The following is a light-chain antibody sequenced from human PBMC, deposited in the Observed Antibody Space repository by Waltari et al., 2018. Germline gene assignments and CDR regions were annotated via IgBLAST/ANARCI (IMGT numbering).Light chain of an antibody. CDR2: SAS. Sequence: DIQMTQSPSSLSAFVGDRVTITCRASQDINTYLAWYQQKPGKLPVLLLHSASTLQSGVPSRFSGSGSGTDFTLTISGLQPEDVATYFCQKWKSAPFTFGPGTKVDL. CDR3: QKWKSAPFT. V-gene: IGKV1-27*01. J-gene: IGKJ3*01. CDR1: QDINTY.